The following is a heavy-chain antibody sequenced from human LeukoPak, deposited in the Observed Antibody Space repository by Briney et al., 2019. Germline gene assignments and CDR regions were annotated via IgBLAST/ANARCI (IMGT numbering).Heavy chain of an antibody. CDR1: GDSMSYYY. CDR3: ARGDYYDGGGRNWFDV. D-gene: IGHD3-16*01. J-gene: IGHJ5*02. CDR2: IHTSGTT. Sequence: PSETLSLTCTVSGDSMSYYYWNFIRQPAGKGLEWIGRIHTSGTTYYSASLKSRVSMSVDSSRDQFSLRPTSVTAADTAIYFCARGDYYDGGGRNWFDVWGQGTLVTVSS. V-gene: IGHV4-4*07.